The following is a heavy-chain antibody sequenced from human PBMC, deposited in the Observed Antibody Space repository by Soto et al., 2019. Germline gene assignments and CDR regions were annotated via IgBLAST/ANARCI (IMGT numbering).Heavy chain of an antibody. V-gene: IGHV3-23*01. CDR1: GFTFSSYA. J-gene: IGHJ5*02. D-gene: IGHD1-26*01. Sequence: EVQLLESGGGLVQPGGSLRLSCAASGFTFSSYAMSWVRQAPGKGLEWVSAISGSGGSTYYADSVKGRFTISRDHSKNTLYPQMNSLSAEDTAVYYCAKDLMEPTEPGWFDPWGQGTLVTVSS. CDR2: ISGSGGST. CDR3: AKDLMEPTEPGWFDP.